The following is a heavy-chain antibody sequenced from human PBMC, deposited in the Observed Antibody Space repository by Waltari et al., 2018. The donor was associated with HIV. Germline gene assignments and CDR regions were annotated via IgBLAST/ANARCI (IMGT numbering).Heavy chain of an antibody. J-gene: IGHJ5*02. Sequence: VRLVESGGGLVRPGGALRLSCTASGFTVGNSSMTWVRHGSGKGLEWVSTGNSDGTTVYADSVKCRFSTSRDTSKNRLHLLMDSLRVDDTAVYYGAREVFYYDNSGHPGWFDPWGQGTLVAVSS. D-gene: IGHD3-22*01. CDR2: GNSDGTT. V-gene: IGHV3-66*01. CDR1: GFTVGNSS. CDR3: AREVFYYDNSGHPGWFDP.